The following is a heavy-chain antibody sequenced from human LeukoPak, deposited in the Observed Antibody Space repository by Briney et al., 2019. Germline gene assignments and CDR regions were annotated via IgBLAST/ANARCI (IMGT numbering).Heavy chain of an antibody. V-gene: IGHV1-2*02. CDR2: INPNSGGT. CDR3: ARVARDEYYDILTGYYSPHFDY. CDR1: GYTFTGYC. D-gene: IGHD3-9*01. Sequence: ASVKVSCKASGYTFTGYCMHWVRQAPGQGLEWMGWINPNSGGTNYAQKFQGRVTMTRDTSISTAYMELSRLRSDDTAVYYCARVARDEYYDILTGYYSPHFDYWGQGTLVTVSS. J-gene: IGHJ4*02.